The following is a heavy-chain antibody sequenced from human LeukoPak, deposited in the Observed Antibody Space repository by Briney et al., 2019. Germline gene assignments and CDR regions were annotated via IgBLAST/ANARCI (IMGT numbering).Heavy chain of an antibody. CDR1: GFTFSSYS. V-gene: IGHV3-48*04. Sequence: GGSLRLSCAASGFTFSSYSMNWVRQAPGKGLEWVSYISSSSSTIYHADSVKGRFTISRDNAKNSLYLQMNSLRAEDTAVYYCARPRDSSGYYSDYYFDYWGQGTLVTVSS. J-gene: IGHJ4*02. D-gene: IGHD3-22*01. CDR2: ISSSSSTI. CDR3: ARPRDSSGYYSDYYFDY.